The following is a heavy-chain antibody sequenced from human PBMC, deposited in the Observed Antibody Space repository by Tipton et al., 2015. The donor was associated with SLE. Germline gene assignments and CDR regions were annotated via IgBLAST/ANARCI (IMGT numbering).Heavy chain of an antibody. Sequence: TLSLTCAVYGGSFSGYYWSWIRQPPGKGLEWIGEINHSGSTNYNPSLKSRVTISVDTSKNQFSLKLSSVTAADTAVYYCATWIAAAGNDAFDIWGQGTMVTVSS. J-gene: IGHJ3*02. D-gene: IGHD6-13*01. CDR2: INHSGST. CDR3: ATWIAAAGNDAFDI. V-gene: IGHV4-34*01. CDR1: GGSFSGYY.